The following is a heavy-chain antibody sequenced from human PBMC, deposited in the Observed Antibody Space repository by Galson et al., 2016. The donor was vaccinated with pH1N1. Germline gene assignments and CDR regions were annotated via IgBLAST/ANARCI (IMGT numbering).Heavy chain of an antibody. D-gene: IGHD6-25*01. J-gene: IGHJ4*02. CDR2: IDSSGDNT. CDR3: TRGAAKADPDGRPFEH. Sequence: SVKVSCKAAGYSFTTYYMHWVRQAPGQGLEWMGIIDSSGDNTSYAQRLQGRVTMTRETSRSTVYMELSRLSSDDTAVYYCTRGAAKADPDGRPFEHWGQGTLVTVSA. CDR1: GYSFTTYY. V-gene: IGHV1-46*03.